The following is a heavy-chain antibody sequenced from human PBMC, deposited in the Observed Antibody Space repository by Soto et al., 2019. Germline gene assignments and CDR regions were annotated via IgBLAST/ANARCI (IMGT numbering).Heavy chain of an antibody. CDR1: GYSFTSYW. D-gene: IGHD3-3*01. CDR3: DTAVYFCARGRHWFGP. Sequence: GESLKISCKGSGYSFTSYWIGWVRQMPGKGLEWMGIIFPGDSDTRYSPSFQGQVTISADRSISTAYLQWNSLKASDTAVNAADTAVYFCARGRHWFGPWGQGTLVTVSS. J-gene: IGHJ5*02. V-gene: IGHV5-51*01. CDR2: IFPGDSDT.